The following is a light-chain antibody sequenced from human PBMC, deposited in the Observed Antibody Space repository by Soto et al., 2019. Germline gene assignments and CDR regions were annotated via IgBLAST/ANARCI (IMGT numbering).Light chain of an antibody. V-gene: IGKV1-17*01. CDR2: AAS. Sequence: IHMTHSPSSLSASLGEIVAITCRASQSISSYLNWYQQKPGKAPKLLIYAASSLQSGVPSRFSGSGSGTGFTLTISSLQPEDFATYYCLQHNSYPWTFGQGTKVDIK. CDR1: QSISSY. J-gene: IGKJ1*01. CDR3: LQHNSYPWT.